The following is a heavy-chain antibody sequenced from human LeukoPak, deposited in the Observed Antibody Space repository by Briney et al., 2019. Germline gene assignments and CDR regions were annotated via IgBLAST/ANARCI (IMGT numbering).Heavy chain of an antibody. Sequence: PSETLSLTCTVSGGSISSSSYYWGWIRQPPGKGLERIGSIYYSGSTYYNPSLKSRVTISVDTSKNQFSLKLSSVTAADTAVYYCARHSDILTGYSWFDPWGQGTLVTVSS. CDR2: IYYSGST. D-gene: IGHD3-9*01. CDR3: ARHSDILTGYSWFDP. V-gene: IGHV4-39*01. CDR1: GGSISSSSYY. J-gene: IGHJ5*02.